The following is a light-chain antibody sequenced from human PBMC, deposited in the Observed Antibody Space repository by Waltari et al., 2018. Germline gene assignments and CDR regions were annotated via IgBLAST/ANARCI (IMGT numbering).Light chain of an antibody. CDR2: EAS. CDR3: SSYTTSSAPGV. J-gene: IGLJ1*01. CDR1: DSDVGAYAS. Sequence: QSALTPPASLSGSPGQSITLSCSGTDSDVGAYASVPWYQQHPGKAPHLIIYEASNRPSGISNRFSASKSGNTASLTISGLQAEDEADYYCSSYTTSSAPGVFGTGTRVTVL. V-gene: IGLV2-14*01.